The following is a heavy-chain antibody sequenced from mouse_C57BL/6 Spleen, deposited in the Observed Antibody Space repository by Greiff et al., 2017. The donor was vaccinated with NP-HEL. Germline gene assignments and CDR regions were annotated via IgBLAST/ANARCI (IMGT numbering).Heavy chain of an antibody. CDR3: TTWTKEHHWYFDG. Sequence: EVKLQESGAELVRPGASVKLSCTASGFNIKDYYMHWVKQRPEQGLEWIGRIDPEDGDTEYAPKFQGKATMTADTSSNTAYLQLSSLTSEDTAVYYCTTWTKEHHWYFDGWGTGTTVTVSS. CDR2: IDPEDGDT. J-gene: IGHJ1*03. CDR1: GFNIKDYY. V-gene: IGHV14-1*01.